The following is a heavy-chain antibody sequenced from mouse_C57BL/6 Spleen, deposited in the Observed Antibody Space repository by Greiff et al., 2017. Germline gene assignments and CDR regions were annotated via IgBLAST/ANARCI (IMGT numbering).Heavy chain of an antibody. D-gene: IGHD2-4*01. CDR2: INPSSGYT. V-gene: IGHV1-4*01. CDR1: GYTFTSYT. Sequence: VQLQQSGAELARPGASVKMSCKASGYTFTSYTMHWVKQRPGQGLEWIGYINPSSGYTKYNQKFKDKATLTADKSSSTAYMQLSSLTSEDSAVYYCARSPYYDYGGFAYWGQGTLVTVSA. J-gene: IGHJ3*01. CDR3: ARSPYYDYGGFAY.